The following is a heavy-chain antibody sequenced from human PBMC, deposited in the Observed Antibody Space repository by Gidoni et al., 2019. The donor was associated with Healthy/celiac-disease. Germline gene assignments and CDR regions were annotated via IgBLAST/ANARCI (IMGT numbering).Heavy chain of an antibody. CDR1: GFTFSSYG. CDR2: ISYDGSNK. CDR3: ANEDCSSTSCYFWVPWSNPDY. D-gene: IGHD2-2*01. V-gene: IGHV3-30*18. J-gene: IGHJ4*02. Sequence: QVQLVESGGGVVQPGRSLRLSCAASGFTFSSYGMHWVRQAPGKGLEWVAVISYDGSNKYYADSVKGRFTISRDNSKNTLYLQMNSLRAEDTAVYYCANEDCSSTSCYFWVPWSNPDYWGQGTLVTVSS.